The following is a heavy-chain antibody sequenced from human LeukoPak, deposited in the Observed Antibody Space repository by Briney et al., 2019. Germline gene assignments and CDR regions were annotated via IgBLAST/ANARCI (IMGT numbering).Heavy chain of an antibody. CDR3: ARGWILGATPPGY. CDR1: GYTFTGYY. D-gene: IGHD1-26*01. J-gene: IGHJ4*02. CDR2: INPNSGGT. Sequence: ASVKVSCKASGYTFTGYYMHWVRQAPGQGLEWMGWINPNSGGTNYAQKFQGRVTMTRDTSISTAYMELSRLRSDDTAVYYCARGWILGATPPGYWGQGTLVTVSS. V-gene: IGHV1-2*02.